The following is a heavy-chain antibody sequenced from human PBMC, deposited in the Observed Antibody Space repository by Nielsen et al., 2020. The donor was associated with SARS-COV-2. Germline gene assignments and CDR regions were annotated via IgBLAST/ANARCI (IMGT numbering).Heavy chain of an antibody. CDR2: FDPEDGET. J-gene: IGHJ4*02. D-gene: IGHD5-18*01. Sequence: ASVKVSCKVSGYTLTELSMHWVRQAPGKGLEWMGGFDPEDGETIYAQKFQGRVTMTEDTSTDTAYMELSSLRSEDTAVYYCARRIQLWWYFDYWGQGTLVTVSS. CDR1: GYTLTELS. V-gene: IGHV1-24*01. CDR3: ARRIQLWWYFDY.